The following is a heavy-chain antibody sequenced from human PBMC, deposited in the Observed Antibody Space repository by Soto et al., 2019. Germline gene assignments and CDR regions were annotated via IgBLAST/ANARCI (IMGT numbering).Heavy chain of an antibody. CDR2: ISNSGST. J-gene: IGHJ4*02. V-gene: IGHV4-39*01. Sequence: QLQLQESGPGLVKPSETLALTCNVSCGSISTSSYSWGWIRQPPGKGLEWIGSISNSGSTYYNPSLKSRVTISGDPSKNQFSLKLGSVTAADTAVYYCAERSSWYGWGFDYWGQGTLVTVSS. CDR3: AERSSWYGWGFDY. CDR1: CGSISTSSYS. D-gene: IGHD6-13*01.